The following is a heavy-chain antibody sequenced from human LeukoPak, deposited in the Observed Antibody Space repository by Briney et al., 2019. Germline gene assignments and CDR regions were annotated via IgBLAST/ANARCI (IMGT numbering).Heavy chain of an antibody. CDR2: ISGSGDST. V-gene: IGHV3-23*01. J-gene: IGHJ4*02. CDR3: AKMDYVVK. CDR1: GFTFSSYV. D-gene: IGHD4-17*01. Sequence: PGGTLRLSCAASGFTFSSYVMSWVRQAPGKGLEWVSAISGSGDSTYYADSVKGRFTISRDNSKNRMYLQINSLRGEDTAVYYFAKMDYVVKWGQGTLVTVSS.